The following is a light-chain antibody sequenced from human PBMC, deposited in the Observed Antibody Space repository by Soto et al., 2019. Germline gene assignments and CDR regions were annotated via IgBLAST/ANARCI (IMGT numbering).Light chain of an antibody. Sequence: QSALTQPASVSGPPGQSITISCTGTSSDVGAYNYVSWFQQHPGKAPRLIIYDVSNRPSGVSNRFSGSKSGNTASLTISGLQAEDEADYYCSSYTTSTTGVFGGGTKLTVL. J-gene: IGLJ3*02. V-gene: IGLV2-14*01. CDR1: SSDVGAYNY. CDR3: SSYTTSTTGV. CDR2: DVS.